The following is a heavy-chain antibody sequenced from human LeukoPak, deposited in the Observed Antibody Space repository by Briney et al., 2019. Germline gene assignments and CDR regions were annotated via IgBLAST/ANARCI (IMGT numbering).Heavy chain of an antibody. CDR3: ARVRVPDSGSYFSRPLLGYYMDV. Sequence: ASVKVSCKASGGTFSSYAISWVRQAPGQGLEWMGGIIPIFGTANYAQKFQGRVTITTDESTSTAYMELSSLRSEDTAVYYCARVRVPDSGSYFSRPLLGYYMDVWGKGTTVTVSS. CDR1: GGTFSSYA. J-gene: IGHJ6*03. D-gene: IGHD1-26*01. V-gene: IGHV1-69*05. CDR2: IIPIFGTA.